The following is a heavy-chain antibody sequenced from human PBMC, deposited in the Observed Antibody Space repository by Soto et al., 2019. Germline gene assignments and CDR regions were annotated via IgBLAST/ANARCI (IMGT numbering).Heavy chain of an antibody. CDR2: INPGYPAGRST. D-gene: IGHD1-26*01. CDR3: ARGAIVAGASTGMDV. V-gene: IGHV1-46*01. Sequence: QVQLVQSGAEVKKPGASVKVSCKASGYTLTTFFMHWVRQAPGQGLEWMGVINPGYPAGRSTTYAQKFQGRVTMTTDTSTSAVYVELSRPSSDGTAGYYGARGAIVAGASTGMDVWGQGTTVTVSS. CDR1: GYTLTTFF. J-gene: IGHJ6*01.